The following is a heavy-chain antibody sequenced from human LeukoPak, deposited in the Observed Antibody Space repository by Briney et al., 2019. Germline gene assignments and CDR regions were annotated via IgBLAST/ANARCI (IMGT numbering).Heavy chain of an antibody. Sequence: ASVKVSCKASGYTFTSYGISWVRQAPGQGLEWMGRIIPILGIANYAQKFQGRVTITADKSTSTAYMELSSLRSEDTAVYYCARDFGNYYDSSGYGMDVWGQGTTVTVSS. J-gene: IGHJ6*02. CDR1: GYTFTSYG. V-gene: IGHV1-69*04. CDR3: ARDFGNYYDSSGYGMDV. D-gene: IGHD3-22*01. CDR2: IIPILGIA.